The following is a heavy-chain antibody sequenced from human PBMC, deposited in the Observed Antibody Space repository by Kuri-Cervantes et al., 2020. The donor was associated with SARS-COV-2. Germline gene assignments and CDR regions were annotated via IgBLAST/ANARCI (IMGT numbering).Heavy chain of an antibody. D-gene: IGHD5-18*01. V-gene: IGHV3-21*01. J-gene: IGHJ6*02. CDR3: ARVHSYGPQDYYYYGMDV. Sequence: GESLKISCAASGFTFSSYSMNWVRQAPGKGLEWVSSISSSSSYIYYADSVKGRFTISRDNAKNSLYLQMNSLRAEDTAVYYCARVHSYGPQDYYYYGMDVWAKGPRSPSP. CDR1: GFTFSSYS. CDR2: ISSSSSYI.